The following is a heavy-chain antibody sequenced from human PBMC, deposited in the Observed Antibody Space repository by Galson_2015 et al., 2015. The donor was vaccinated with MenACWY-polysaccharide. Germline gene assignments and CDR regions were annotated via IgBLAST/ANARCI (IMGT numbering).Heavy chain of an antibody. J-gene: IGHJ4*02. CDR1: GFTFDDYA. CDR3: AKGYSYSKSPVDH. V-gene: IGHV3-9*01. D-gene: IGHD2-15*01. CDR2: ISWNSDII. Sequence: SLRLSCAASGFTFDDYAMHWVRQAPGKDLEWVSGISWNSDIIGYADSVKGRFTISRDSAKNSLYLQMNSLRPEDTALYYCAKGYSYSKSPVDHWGQGTLVTVSS.